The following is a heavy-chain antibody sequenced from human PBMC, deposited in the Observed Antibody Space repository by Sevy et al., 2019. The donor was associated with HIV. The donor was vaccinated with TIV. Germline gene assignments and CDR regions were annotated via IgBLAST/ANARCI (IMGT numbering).Heavy chain of an antibody. CDR2: VSWNSRNI. J-gene: IGHJ6*02. CDR3: AKDINRGCDGVNCYSYYYYFYGLDV. D-gene: IGHD2-21*01. Sequence: GGSLRLSCAASGFPFNDHAMHWVRQVPGKGLEWDSGVSWNSRNIGYADSVKSRFTISRENARHFLYLEMNSLRPEDTALYYCAKDINRGCDGVNCYSYYYYFYGLDVWGQGTTVTVSS. V-gene: IGHV3-9*01. CDR1: GFPFNDHA.